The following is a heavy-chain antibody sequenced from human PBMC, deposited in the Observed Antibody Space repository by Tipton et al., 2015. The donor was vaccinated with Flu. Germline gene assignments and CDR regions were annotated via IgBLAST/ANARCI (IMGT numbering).Heavy chain of an antibody. J-gene: IGHJ4*02. V-gene: IGHV3-7*01. CDR3: ARKGLPDY. Sequence: SLRLSCAASGFTFSDYWISWVRQAPGKGLEWMANINLDGSVKYYVDSVKGRFTISRDNAKNSLYLQMNSLRDGDTAVYYCARKGLPDYWGQGTLVTVSS. CDR2: INLDGSVK. CDR1: GFTFSDYW.